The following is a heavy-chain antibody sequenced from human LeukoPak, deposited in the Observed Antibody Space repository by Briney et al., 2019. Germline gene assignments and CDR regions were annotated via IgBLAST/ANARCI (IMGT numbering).Heavy chain of an antibody. J-gene: IGHJ4*02. CDR3: ARDRGDDYSPFFDY. CDR2: IYCSGST. D-gene: IGHD4-11*01. CDR1: GGSISSYY. V-gene: IGHV4-59*01. Sequence: PSETLSLTCTVSGGSISSYYWSWIRQPPGKGLEWIGYIYCSGSTNYNPSLKCRVTISVDTSKNQFSLKLSSVTAADTAVYYCARDRGDDYSPFFDYWGQGTLVTVSS.